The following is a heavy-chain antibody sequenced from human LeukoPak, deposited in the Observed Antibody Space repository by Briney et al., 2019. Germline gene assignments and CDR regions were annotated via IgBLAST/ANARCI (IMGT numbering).Heavy chain of an antibody. CDR1: GSSISSGNY. Sequence: PSETLSLTCAVSGSSISSGNYWSWIRQPAGNGLEWIGRIYTSARTNYNPSLKSRVTISVDTSKNLFALKLSAVTAADPAVYDCASYTIFGVVNTNFEAFDIWGQGTMVTVSS. CDR3: ASYTIFGVVNTNFEAFDI. V-gene: IGHV4-61*02. CDR2: IYTSART. D-gene: IGHD3-3*01. J-gene: IGHJ3*02.